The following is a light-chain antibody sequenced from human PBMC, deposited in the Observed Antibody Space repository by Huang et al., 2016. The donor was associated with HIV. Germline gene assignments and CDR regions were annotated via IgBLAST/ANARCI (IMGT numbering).Light chain of an antibody. J-gene: IGKJ1*01. Sequence: IQLTQSPSSLSASVGDRVTITCRASQGISSYLAWYQQKPGKAPKLLIYAASPLQSGVPSRFSGSGPGTDFTLTISSLQPEDFATYHCQQLNSYPPTFGRGTKVEIK. CDR2: AAS. CDR3: QQLNSYPPT. CDR1: QGISSY. V-gene: IGKV1-9*01.